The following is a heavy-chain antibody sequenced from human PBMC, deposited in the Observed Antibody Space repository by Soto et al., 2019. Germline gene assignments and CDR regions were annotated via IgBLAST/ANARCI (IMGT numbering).Heavy chain of an antibody. Sequence: GGSLRLSCAASGFTFSSYAMHWVRQAPGKGLEYVSAISSNGGSTYYANSVKGRFTISRDNSKNTLYLQMGSLRAEDMAVYYCARDGRGVSGSYYYFDYWGQGTLVTVSS. J-gene: IGHJ4*02. CDR2: ISSNGGST. CDR3: ARDGRGVSGSYYYFDY. CDR1: GFTFSSYA. V-gene: IGHV3-64*01. D-gene: IGHD3-10*01.